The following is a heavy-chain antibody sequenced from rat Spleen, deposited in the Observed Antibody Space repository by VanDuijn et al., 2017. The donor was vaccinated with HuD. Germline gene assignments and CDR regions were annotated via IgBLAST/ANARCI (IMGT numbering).Heavy chain of an antibody. J-gene: IGHJ1*01. CDR1: GFTFSDYY. V-gene: IGHV5-20*01. CDR2: ITNASGRT. D-gene: IGHD1-11*01. CDR3: TTDDYGGGNYWYFDF. Sequence: EVQLVESGGGLVQPGRSLKLSCAASGFTFSDYYMAWVRQAPGKGLEWVASITNASGRTYYPDSVKGRFTISRDNAKSTLYLQMDSLRSEDTATYYCTTDDYGGGNYWYFDFWGPGTMVTVSS.